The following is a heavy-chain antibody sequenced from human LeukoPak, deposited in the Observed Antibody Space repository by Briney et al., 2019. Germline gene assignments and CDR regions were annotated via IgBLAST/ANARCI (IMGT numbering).Heavy chain of an antibody. CDR3: ASPGASSSTIWVY. Sequence: GESLKISCKGSGYSFTSYWIGWVRQMPGKGLEWMGIIHPGDSDTRYSPSFQGQVTISADKSISTAYLQWSSLKASDTAMYYCASPGASSSTIWVYWGQGTLVTVSS. CDR1: GYSFTSYW. CDR2: IHPGDSDT. J-gene: IGHJ4*02. D-gene: IGHD6-6*01. V-gene: IGHV5-51*01.